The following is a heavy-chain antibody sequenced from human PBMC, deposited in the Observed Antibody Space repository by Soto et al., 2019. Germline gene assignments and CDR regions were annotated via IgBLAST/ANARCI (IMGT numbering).Heavy chain of an antibody. J-gene: IGHJ4*02. CDR3: AEVPQWVLRYHDWFFDY. CDR1: GFSFSNSA. D-gene: IGHD3-9*01. CDR2: ISGSGDIT. V-gene: IGHV3-23*01. Sequence: EVHLLESGGGLVQPGGSLRLSCAVSGFSFSNSAMTWVRQAPGKGLEWVSGISGSGDITYNTDSVKGRFAISRDTSKNMVYLQMRSLRAEDTAVYYCAEVPQWVLRYHDWFFDYWGQGTLVTVSS.